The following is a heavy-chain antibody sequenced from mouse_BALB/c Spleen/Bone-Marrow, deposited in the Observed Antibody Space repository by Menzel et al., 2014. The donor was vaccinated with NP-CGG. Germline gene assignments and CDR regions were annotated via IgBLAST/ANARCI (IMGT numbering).Heavy chain of an antibody. CDR1: GFTFSDYY. Sequence: EVKLVESGGGLVKPGGSLKLSCAASGFTFSDYYMYWVRQTPEKRLEWVATISDGGTYTYCPDSVKGRFTISRDNAKNNLYLQMSSLRSGDTAMYYCARDGDYRYAWFAYWGQGTLVTVSA. V-gene: IGHV5-4*02. J-gene: IGHJ3*01. CDR3: ARDGDYRYAWFAY. CDR2: ISDGGTYT. D-gene: IGHD2-14*01.